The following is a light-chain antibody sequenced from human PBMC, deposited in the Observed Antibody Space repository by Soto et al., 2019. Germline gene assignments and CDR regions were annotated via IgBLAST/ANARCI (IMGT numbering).Light chain of an antibody. Sequence: EIVLTQSPGTLSLSPGERATLSCRASQRITNNFLAWFQQKPGLAPRLLIHGASTRASGVPDRFSGGGSGTDFVLTISRLEPEDFAVYYCQQRSSWPPTITFGQGTRLDIK. CDR3: QQRSSWPPTIT. CDR1: QRITNNF. CDR2: GAS. J-gene: IGKJ5*01. V-gene: IGKV3D-20*02.